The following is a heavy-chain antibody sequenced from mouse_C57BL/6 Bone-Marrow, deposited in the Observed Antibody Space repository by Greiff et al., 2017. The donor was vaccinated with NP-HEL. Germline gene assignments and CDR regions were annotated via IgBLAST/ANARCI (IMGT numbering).Heavy chain of an antibody. J-gene: IGHJ1*03. CDR1: GFTFSSYA. V-gene: IGHV5-4*01. Sequence: EVQVVESGGGLVKPGGSLKLSCAASGFTFSSYAMSWVRQTPEKRLEWVATISDGGSYTYYPDNVKGRFTISRDNAKNNLYLQMSHLKSEDTAMYYCARDYYGSSPYWYFDVWGTGTTVTVSS. CDR3: ARDYYGSSPYWYFDV. D-gene: IGHD1-1*01. CDR2: ISDGGSYT.